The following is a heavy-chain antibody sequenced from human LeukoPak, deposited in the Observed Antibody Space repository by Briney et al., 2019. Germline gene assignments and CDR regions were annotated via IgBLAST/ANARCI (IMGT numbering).Heavy chain of an antibody. D-gene: IGHD3-10*01. Sequence: PGGSLRLSCAASGFTVSSNYMSWVRQAPGKGLEWVSVIYSGGSTYYADSVKGRFTISRDNSKNTLYLQMNSLRAEDTAVYYCAREMVRGVSPYFDYWAREPWSPSPQ. CDR1: GFTVSSNY. J-gene: IGHJ4*02. CDR3: AREMVRGVSPYFDY. CDR2: IYSGGST. V-gene: IGHV3-53*01.